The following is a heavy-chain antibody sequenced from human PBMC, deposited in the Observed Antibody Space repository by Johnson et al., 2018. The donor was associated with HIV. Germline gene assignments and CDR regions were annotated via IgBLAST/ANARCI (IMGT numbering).Heavy chain of an antibody. CDR1: GFTFSDYY. D-gene: IGHD2-2*01. Sequence: QVQLVESGGGLVKPGGSLRLSCAASGFTFSDYYMSWIRQAPGKGLEWVSYIASSDSPIYYADSVKGRFTISRDSSKNTLYLQMNSLRAEDTAVYYCAGNVVAPAAYAFDIWGQGTMVTVSS. J-gene: IGHJ3*02. CDR3: AGNVVAPAAYAFDI. V-gene: IGHV3-11*04. CDR2: IASSDSPI.